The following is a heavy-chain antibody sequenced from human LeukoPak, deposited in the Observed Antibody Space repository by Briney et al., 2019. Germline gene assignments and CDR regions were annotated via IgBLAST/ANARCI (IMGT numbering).Heavy chain of an antibody. D-gene: IGHD3-16*01. CDR2: IYNSGNT. CDR3: VRESGSYLWRSWLNP. CDR1: GGFINSYY. Sequence: SETLSLTCTVSGGFINSYYWTWIRQPPGKGLEWIGNIYNSGNTNYNPSLKSRVTISVDTSKNQFSLKLNSVTAADTAVYYCVRESGSYLWRSWLNPWGQGTLVTVSS. J-gene: IGHJ5*02. V-gene: IGHV4-59*01.